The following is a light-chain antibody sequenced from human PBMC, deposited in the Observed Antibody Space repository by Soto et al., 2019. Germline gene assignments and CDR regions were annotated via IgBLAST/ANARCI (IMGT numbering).Light chain of an antibody. Sequence: QSALTQPASVSESPGQSITIPCTGTSSDIGGYNYVSWYQQSPGKAPKLLIFDVTNRPSGVSHRFSGSKSGNTASLTISGLQAAEEAIYYCSSYTGSTTLVVFGGGTKVTVL. J-gene: IGLJ2*01. V-gene: IGLV2-14*01. CDR2: DVT. CDR3: SSYTGSTTLVV. CDR1: SSDIGGYNY.